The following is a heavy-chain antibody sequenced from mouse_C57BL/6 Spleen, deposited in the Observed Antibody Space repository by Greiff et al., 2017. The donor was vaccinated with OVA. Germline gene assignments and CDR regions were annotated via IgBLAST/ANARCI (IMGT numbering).Heavy chain of an antibody. CDR1: GYTFTSYW. Sequence: QVQLKQPGAELVRPGTSVKLSCKASGYTFTSYWMHWVKQRPGQGLEWIGVIDPSDSYTNYNQKFKGKATLTVDTSSSTAYMQLSSLTSEDSAVYYCASSNYGGYFDVWGTGTTVTVSS. CDR2: IDPSDSYT. D-gene: IGHD2-5*01. CDR3: ASSNYGGYFDV. J-gene: IGHJ1*03. V-gene: IGHV1-59*01.